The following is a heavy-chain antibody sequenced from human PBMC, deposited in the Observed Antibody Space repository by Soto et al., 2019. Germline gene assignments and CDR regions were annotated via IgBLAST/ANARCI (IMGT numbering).Heavy chain of an antibody. D-gene: IGHD2-21*02. V-gene: IGHV4-59*01. Sequence: QVQLQESGPGLVKPSETLSLTCTVSGGSISSXYXSWIRQPPGKGLEWIGYIYYSGSTNYNPSLKSRVTISVXXXKXXXXXXXXXXXXXXXXVXXXXRVXXXGGDCYSVWFDPWGQGTLVTVSS. J-gene: IGHJ5*02. CDR1: GGSISSXY. CDR2: IYYSGST. CDR3: XRVXXXGGDCYSVWFDP.